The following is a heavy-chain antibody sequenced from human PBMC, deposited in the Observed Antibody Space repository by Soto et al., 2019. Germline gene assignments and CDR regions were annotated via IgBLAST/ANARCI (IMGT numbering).Heavy chain of an antibody. CDR2: VTDNGRST. CDR1: GFTFSRDG. Sequence: GGSLRLSCAASGFTFSRDGMSWVRQAPGKGLEWVSLVTDNGRSTYYADSVKGRFTISRDNTKNTLFLQMNSLRAEDTAVYYCAKERATTTAFDYWGQGALVTVSS. CDR3: AKERATTTAFDY. J-gene: IGHJ4*02. D-gene: IGHD4-17*01. V-gene: IGHV3-23*01.